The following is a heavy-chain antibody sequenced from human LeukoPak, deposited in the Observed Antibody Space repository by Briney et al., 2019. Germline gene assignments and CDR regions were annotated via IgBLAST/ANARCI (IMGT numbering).Heavy chain of an antibody. D-gene: IGHD3-16*02. V-gene: IGHV1-69*13. J-gene: IGHJ4*02. CDR2: IIPIFGTA. Sequence: SVKVSCKASGGTFSSYAISWVRQAPGQGLEWMGGIIPIFGTANYARKFQGRVTITADESTSTAYMELSSLRSEDTAVYYCARRGVWGSYRFNYFDYWGQGTLVTVSS. CDR1: GGTFSSYA. CDR3: ARRGVWGSYRFNYFDY.